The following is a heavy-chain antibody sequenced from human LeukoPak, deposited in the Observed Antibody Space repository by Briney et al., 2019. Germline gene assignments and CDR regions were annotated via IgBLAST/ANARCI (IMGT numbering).Heavy chain of an antibody. V-gene: IGHV4-31*03. CDR1: GGSISSGGYY. Sequence: SETLSLTCTVSGGSISSGGYYWSWIRQHPGKGLEWIGYIYYSGSTYYSPSLKSRVTISVDTSKSQFSLKLSSVTAADTAVYYCAREGYYDSSGYYYENGAFDIWGQGTMVTVSS. CDR3: AREGYYDSSGYYYENGAFDI. J-gene: IGHJ3*02. CDR2: IYYSGST. D-gene: IGHD3-22*01.